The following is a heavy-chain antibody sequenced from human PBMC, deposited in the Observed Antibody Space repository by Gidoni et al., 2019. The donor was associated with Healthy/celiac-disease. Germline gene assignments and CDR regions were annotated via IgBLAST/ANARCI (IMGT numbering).Heavy chain of an antibody. CDR2: ISGSGGST. J-gene: IGHJ6*02. V-gene: IGHV3-23*01. Sequence: EVQLLESGGGLVQPGGSLRLSCAASGFTFSRYAMSWVRQAPGKGLGWGSAISGSGGSTYYADSVKGRFTISRDNSKDTLYLQMNSLRAEDTAVYYCAKDLDDFWSGYQEGGYYYYYYGMDVWGQGTTVTVSS. D-gene: IGHD3-3*01. CDR1: GFTFSRYA. CDR3: AKDLDDFWSGYQEGGYYYYYYGMDV.